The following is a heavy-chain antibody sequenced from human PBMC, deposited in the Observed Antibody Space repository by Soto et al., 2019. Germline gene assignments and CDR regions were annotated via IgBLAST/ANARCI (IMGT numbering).Heavy chain of an antibody. CDR2: ISYDGSNK. V-gene: IGHV3-30-3*01. D-gene: IGHD4-4*01. CDR3: ARDLSNYASYYYGMDV. CDR1: GFTFSSYA. Sequence: QVQLVESGGGVVQPGRSLRLSCAASGFTFSSYAMHWVRQAPGKGLEWVAAISYDGSNKYYADSVKGRFTISRDNSKNTLYLQMNSLRAEDTAVYYCARDLSNYASYYYGMDVWGQGTTVTVSS. J-gene: IGHJ6*02.